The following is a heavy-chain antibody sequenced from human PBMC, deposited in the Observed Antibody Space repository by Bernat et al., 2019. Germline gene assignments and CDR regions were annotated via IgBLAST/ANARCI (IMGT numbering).Heavy chain of an antibody. V-gene: IGHV3-64*01. CDR1: GFTFSSYA. CDR2: ISSNGGST. J-gene: IGHJ6*03. Sequence: EVQLVESGGGLVQPGGSLRLSCAASGFTFSSYAMHWVRQAPGKGLEYVSAISSNGGSTYYANSVKGRFTISRDNSKNTLYLQMGSLRAEDMAVYYCARAGYSSCWYREYYYYYYMDVWGKGTTVTVSS. CDR3: ARAGYSSCWYREYYYYYYMDV. D-gene: IGHD6-19*01.